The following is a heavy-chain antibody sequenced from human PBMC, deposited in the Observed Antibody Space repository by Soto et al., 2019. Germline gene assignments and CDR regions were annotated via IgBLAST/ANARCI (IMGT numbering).Heavy chain of an antibody. CDR2: ISGSGGST. J-gene: IGHJ4*02. Sequence: TGGSLRLSCAASGFTFSSYSMTWVRQAPGGGLEWVSTISGSGGSTYYADSVKGRFTISRDNSKNTLYLQMNSLRAEDTAVYYCARSYYFDYWGQGTLVTVSS. CDR1: GFTFSSYS. V-gene: IGHV3-23*01. CDR3: ARSYYFDY.